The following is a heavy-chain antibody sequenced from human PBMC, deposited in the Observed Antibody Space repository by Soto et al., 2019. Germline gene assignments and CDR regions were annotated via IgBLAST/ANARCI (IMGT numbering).Heavy chain of an antibody. Sequence: ASVKVSCKASGYTFTIYDINWVRQATGQGLEWMGWMNPNSGNTGYAQKFQGRVTMTRNTSISTAYMELSSLRSEDTAVYYCARGSSSLYYYYYYMDVWGKGTTVTVSS. CDR3: ARGSSSLYYYYYYMDV. D-gene: IGHD6-13*01. V-gene: IGHV1-8*01. J-gene: IGHJ6*03. CDR2: MNPNSGNT. CDR1: GYTFTIYD.